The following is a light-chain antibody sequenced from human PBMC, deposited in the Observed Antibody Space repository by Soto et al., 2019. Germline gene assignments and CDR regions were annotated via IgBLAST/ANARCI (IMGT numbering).Light chain of an antibody. V-gene: IGKV3-15*01. CDR2: GAS. Sequence: EIVMTQSPATLSVSPGERATLSRRASQSVSSNLAWYQQKPGQAPRLLIYGASTRATGIPARFSGSGSGTDFTLTISSLQAEDVAVYYCQQYYSTPLTFGGGTKVDIK. CDR1: QSVSSN. J-gene: IGKJ4*01. CDR3: QQYYSTPLT.